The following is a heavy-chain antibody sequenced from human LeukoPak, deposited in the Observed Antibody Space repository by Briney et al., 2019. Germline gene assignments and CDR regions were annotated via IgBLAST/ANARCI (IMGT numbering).Heavy chain of an antibody. CDR3: AKGYNGYSYGYYFDY. CDR2: ISGSGGST. V-gene: IGHV3-23*01. CDR1: GFTFSSYA. Sequence: PGGSLRLSCAASGFTFSSYAMSWVRQAPGKGLEWVSAISGSGGSTYYADSVKGRFTISRDNSKNTLYLQMNSLRAEDTAVYYCAKGYNGYSYGYYFDYWGQGTLVTVSS. J-gene: IGHJ4*02. D-gene: IGHD5-18*01.